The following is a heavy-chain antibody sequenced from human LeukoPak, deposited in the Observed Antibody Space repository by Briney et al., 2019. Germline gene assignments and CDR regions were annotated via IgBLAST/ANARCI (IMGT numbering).Heavy chain of an antibody. CDR1: GFTFSSYA. Sequence: GGSLRLACAASGFTFSSYAMSWVRQAPGKGLEWVSAISGSGGSTYYANSVKGRFTISRDNSKNTLYLQMNSLRAEDTAVYYCANDLHGYSNYDWFDPWGQGTLVTVSS. D-gene: IGHD4-11*01. V-gene: IGHV3-23*01. CDR2: ISGSGGST. CDR3: ANDLHGYSNYDWFDP. J-gene: IGHJ5*02.